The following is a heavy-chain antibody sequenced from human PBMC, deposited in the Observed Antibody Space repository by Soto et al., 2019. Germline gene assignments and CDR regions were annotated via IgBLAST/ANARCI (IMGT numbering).Heavy chain of an antibody. Sequence: SVKGSCKTAGYTFSGDGIDWVRQAPGQGLEWLGWVSPYDGYTNYAQILQGRVSMTTDTSTKTAYMEVRSLRSDDTAVYYCARGGYYDSSGSRNYFYYGMNVWGQGTTVTVSS. CDR1: GYTFSGDG. D-gene: IGHD3-22*01. J-gene: IGHJ6*02. CDR2: VSPYDGYT. V-gene: IGHV1-18*01. CDR3: ARGGYYDSSGSRNYFYYGMNV.